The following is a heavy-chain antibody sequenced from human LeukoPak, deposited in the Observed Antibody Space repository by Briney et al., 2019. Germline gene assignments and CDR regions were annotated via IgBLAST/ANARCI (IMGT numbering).Heavy chain of an antibody. CDR3: ARERGNNGGNTNGYFDY. J-gene: IGHJ4*02. CDR2: ISGSGGTT. CDR1: GFTFSSYA. Sequence: GGSLRLSCAASGFTFSSYAMSWVRQAPGKGLEWVSVISGSGGTTYSADSVRGRFTIFRDNSKNTLYLQMNSLRAEDTAAYYCARERGNNGGNTNGYFDYWGQGTLVTVSS. V-gene: IGHV3-23*01. D-gene: IGHD4-23*01.